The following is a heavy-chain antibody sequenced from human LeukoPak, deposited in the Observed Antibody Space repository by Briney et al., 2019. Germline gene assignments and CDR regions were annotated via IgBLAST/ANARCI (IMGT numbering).Heavy chain of an antibody. D-gene: IGHD6-19*01. CDR2: IYYSGST. CDR1: GGSISSSSYY. J-gene: IGHJ4*02. Sequence: PSETLSLTCTVSGGSISSSSYYWGWIRQPPGKGLEWIGSIYYSGSTYYNPSLKSRVTISVDTSKNQFSLKLSSVTAADTAVYYCVVFPLAVAGTSDYWGQGTLVTVSS. CDR3: VVFPLAVAGTSDY. V-gene: IGHV4-39*07.